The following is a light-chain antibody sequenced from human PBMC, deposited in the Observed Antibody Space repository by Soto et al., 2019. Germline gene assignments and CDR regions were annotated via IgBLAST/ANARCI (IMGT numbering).Light chain of an antibody. CDR3: QQYGSSPPYT. Sequence: EIVWTQSPGTLSLSPGERATLSCRASQSVSSSYLAWYQQKPGQAPRLLLYGASSSATGIPDRFSGSGSGTDFALTLSRLEPEDFAVYYCQQYGSSPPYTFGQGTKLEIK. V-gene: IGKV3-20*01. CDR2: GAS. J-gene: IGKJ2*01. CDR1: QSVSSSY.